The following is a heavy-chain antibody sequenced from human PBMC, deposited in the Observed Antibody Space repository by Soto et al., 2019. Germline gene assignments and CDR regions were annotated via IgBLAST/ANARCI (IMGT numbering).Heavy chain of an antibody. CDR2: ITFCVGGT. CDR1: GFTFTSFA. J-gene: IGHJ5*01. V-gene: IGHV3-23*01. CDR3: VKSRGRLLWLGEIYNFAS. Sequence: EVQLLESGGGLVQPGGSLRLSCEVSGFTFTSFAMSWVRQAPGKGLEWVSSITFCVGGTYFADTVRGLFSVYRDNSKNTVYLQTNSLPAEDTADYYYVKSRGRLLWLGEIYNFASWGQGTLVTVSS. D-gene: IGHD3-10*01.